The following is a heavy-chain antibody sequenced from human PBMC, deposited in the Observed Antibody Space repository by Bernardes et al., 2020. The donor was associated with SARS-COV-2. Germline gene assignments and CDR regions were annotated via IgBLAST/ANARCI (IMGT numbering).Heavy chain of an antibody. V-gene: IGHV4-34*01. CDR1: GGSFSGYY. CDR2: ITHSGST. Sequence: SETLSLTCAVYGGSFSGYYWSWIRQPPGKGLEWIGEITHSGSTNYNPSLKSRVTISVDTSKNQFYLKLSSVTAADTAVYYCARGTVLRYFDWLLWGDFDYWGQGTLVTVS. CDR3: ARGTVLRYFDWLLWGDFDY. D-gene: IGHD3-9*01. J-gene: IGHJ4*02.